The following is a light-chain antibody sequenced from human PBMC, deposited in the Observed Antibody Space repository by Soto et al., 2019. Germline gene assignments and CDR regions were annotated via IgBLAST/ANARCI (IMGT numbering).Light chain of an antibody. J-gene: IGLJ1*01. Sequence: QSVLTQPASVSGPPGQSITISCTGTSSDVGAYNYVSWYQHHPGKAPRLVIYDVTNRPSGISDRFSGSKSGNTASLTISGLLAEDEADYYCTSYTSISTYVFGTGTKFTVL. CDR1: SSDVGAYNY. V-gene: IGLV2-14*01. CDR2: DVT. CDR3: TSYTSISTYV.